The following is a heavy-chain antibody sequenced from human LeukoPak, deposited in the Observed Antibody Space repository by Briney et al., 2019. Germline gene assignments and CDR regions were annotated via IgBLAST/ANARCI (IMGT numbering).Heavy chain of an antibody. V-gene: IGHV5-51*01. CDR2: IYPGDSDT. CDR3: ARPQTGTSDNNDY. Sequence: GESLQISCKGSGYSFTSYWIGWVRPMPGKGLEWMGIIYPGDSDTRYSPSFQGQVTISADKSISTAYLQWSSLKASDTAMYYCARPQTGTSDNNDYWGQGTLVTVSS. J-gene: IGHJ4*02. D-gene: IGHD1-1*01. CDR1: GYSFTSYW.